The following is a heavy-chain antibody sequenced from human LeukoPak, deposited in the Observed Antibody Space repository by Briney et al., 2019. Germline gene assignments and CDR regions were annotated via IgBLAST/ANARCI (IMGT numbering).Heavy chain of an antibody. J-gene: IGHJ4*02. CDR1: GFTFSSYA. V-gene: IGHV3-23*01. CDR3: AKQVSCDTTTCYAGMPPDY. Sequence: GGSLRLSCAASGFTFSSYAMSWVRQAPGKGLEWVSAISGSGGSTYYADSVKGRFTISRDNSKNTLYLQMNSLRAEDTAVYYCAKQVSCDTTTCYAGMPPDYWGQGTLVTVSS. CDR2: ISGSGGST. D-gene: IGHD2/OR15-2a*01.